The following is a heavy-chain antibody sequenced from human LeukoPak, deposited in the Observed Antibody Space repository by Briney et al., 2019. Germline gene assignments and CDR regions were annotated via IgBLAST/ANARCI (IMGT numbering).Heavy chain of an antibody. J-gene: IGHJ2*01. Sequence: TPSETLSLTCTVSGGSISNFYWSWIRQPPGKGLEWIAYINYRGSTNYNPSLKSRVTISVDTSKNQFSLKLSSVTAADTAMYYCAREDRSPEVWYFDLWGRGTLVTVSS. CDR1: GGSISNFY. CDR2: INYRGST. V-gene: IGHV4-59*01. D-gene: IGHD1-14*01. CDR3: AREDRSPEVWYFDL.